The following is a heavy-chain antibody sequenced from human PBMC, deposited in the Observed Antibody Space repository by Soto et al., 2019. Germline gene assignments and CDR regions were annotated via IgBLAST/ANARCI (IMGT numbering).Heavy chain of an antibody. Sequence: ASVKVSCKASGYTFTSYGISWVRQAPGQGLEWMGWISAYNGNTNYAQKLQGRVTLTTDTSTSTAYMELRSLRSDDTAVYYCARDPDYGGNSVGYYFDYWGQGTLVTVSS. CDR2: ISAYNGNT. CDR1: GYTFTSYG. CDR3: ARDPDYGGNSVGYYFDY. V-gene: IGHV1-18*04. J-gene: IGHJ4*02. D-gene: IGHD4-17*01.